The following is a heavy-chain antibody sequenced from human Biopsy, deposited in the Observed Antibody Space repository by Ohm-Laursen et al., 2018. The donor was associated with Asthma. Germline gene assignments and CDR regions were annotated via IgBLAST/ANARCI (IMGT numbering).Heavy chain of an antibody. D-gene: IGHD3-22*01. CDR3: ARAQDYYDSRGYYRSFDY. CDR2: IYYSGST. J-gene: IGHJ4*02. Sequence: TLSLTCTVSYGYTTSGGYYWTWIRQHPGKGLEWIGFIYYSGSTYYNPSLKSRVSISIDTSKNQFSLKLSSVTAADTAVYYCARAQDYYDSRGYYRSFDYWGQGTLVTVSS. V-gene: IGHV4-31*03. CDR1: YGYTTSGGYY.